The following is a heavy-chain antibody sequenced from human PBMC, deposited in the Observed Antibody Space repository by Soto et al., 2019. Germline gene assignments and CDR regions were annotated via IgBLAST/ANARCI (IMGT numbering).Heavy chain of an antibody. CDR1: GFTFSIYA. V-gene: IGHV3-23*01. CDR3: AKDRMDHNSVWDPFDL. CDR2: VGGGPDDT. D-gene: IGHD2-15*01. J-gene: IGHJ3*01. Sequence: VQLLESGGGLVQPGGSLRLSCAASGFTFSIYAMSWVPQAPGKGLEWVSSVGGGPDDTHYADSVKGRFTISRDNSKSTVSLQMNGLRAEDTAMYYCAKDRMDHNSVWDPFDLWGQGTMVTISS.